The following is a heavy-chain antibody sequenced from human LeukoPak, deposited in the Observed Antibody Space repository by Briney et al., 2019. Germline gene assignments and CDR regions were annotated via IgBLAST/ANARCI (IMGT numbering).Heavy chain of an antibody. CDR3: ARVASIEWIRSWFDP. J-gene: IGHJ5*02. V-gene: IGHV1-69*06. CDR2: IIPIFGTA. Sequence: SVKVSCKASGGTFSNYAISWVRQAPGQGLEWMGGIIPIFGTANYAQKFRGRVTITADKSTRTAYMELSSLRAEDTALYYCARVASIEWIRSWFDPWGQGTLVTVSS. D-gene: IGHD2-2*03. CDR1: GGTFSNYA.